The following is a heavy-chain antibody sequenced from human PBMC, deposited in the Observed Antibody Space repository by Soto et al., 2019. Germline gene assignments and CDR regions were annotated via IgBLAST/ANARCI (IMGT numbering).Heavy chain of an antibody. D-gene: IGHD6-19*01. CDR2: INAGNGNT. Sequence: QVQLVQSGAEEKKPGASVKVSCKASGYTFTGYAMHWVRQAPGQRLEWMGWINAGNGNTKYSQKFQGRVTITRDTPASAAYMGRSSLSSEDRPVYSCPGAVAVAAAFDYWGQGPLVTVSS. CDR1: GYTFTGYA. CDR3: PGAVAVAAAFDY. J-gene: IGHJ4*02. V-gene: IGHV1-3*05.